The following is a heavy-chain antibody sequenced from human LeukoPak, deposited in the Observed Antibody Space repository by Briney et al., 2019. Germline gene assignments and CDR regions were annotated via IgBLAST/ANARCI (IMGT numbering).Heavy chain of an antibody. CDR1: GFTFSSYA. D-gene: IGHD3-10*01. V-gene: IGHV3-23*01. CDR2: ISGSGGGT. J-gene: IGHJ4*02. Sequence: GGSLRLSCAASGFTFSSYAMSWVPQAPGEGLEWASTISGSGGGTYYADSVKGRFPLSRYNSMNTLYLQMNRLRAEDTAVYYCAKDVESGRSADYWGQGTLVTVSS. CDR3: AKDVESGRSADY.